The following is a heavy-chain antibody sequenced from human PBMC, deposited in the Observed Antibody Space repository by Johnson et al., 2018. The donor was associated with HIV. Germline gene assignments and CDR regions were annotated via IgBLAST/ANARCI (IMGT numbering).Heavy chain of an antibody. Sequence: QVQLVESGGGVVQPGRSLRLSCAASGFTFSSYAMHWVRQAPGKGLEWVAVISYDGSNKYYADSVKGRFTISRDISKNTLYLQMNSLRTADTAVYYCARVTRDCGGDCYLDAFDIWGQGTMVTVSS. J-gene: IGHJ3*02. CDR1: GFTFSSYA. CDR3: ARVTRDCGGDCYLDAFDI. CDR2: ISYDGSNK. V-gene: IGHV3-30*04. D-gene: IGHD2-21*01.